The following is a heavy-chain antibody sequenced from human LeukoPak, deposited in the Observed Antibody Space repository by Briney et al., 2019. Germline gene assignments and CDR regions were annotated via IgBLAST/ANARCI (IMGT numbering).Heavy chain of an antibody. CDR1: GYIFTNSW. D-gene: IGHD3-10*01. CDR3: ATESYGSGRN. CDR2: ISPGNSDT. V-gene: IGHV5-51*01. Sequence: GAFPQISCKGSGYIFTNSWIGWVRQMPGKSLEWMGIISPGNSDTRYSPSFQGQVTISADKSISTAYLQWSSLKASDTAMYYCATESYGSGRNWGQGTLVTVSS. J-gene: IGHJ4*02.